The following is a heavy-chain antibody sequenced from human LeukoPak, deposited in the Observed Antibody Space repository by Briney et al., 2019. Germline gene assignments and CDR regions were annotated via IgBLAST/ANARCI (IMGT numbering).Heavy chain of an antibody. CDR2: INGDAIST. V-gene: IGHV3-74*01. Sequence: GGSLRLSCVASGFTFSSYWMHWVRQVPGTGLVWVSRINGDAISTTYADSVKGRFTIPRDNAKNPVYLQMNSLRVEDTAVYYCARGGSGYSSSWSTFDSWGHGTLVTVSS. CDR1: GFTFSSYW. D-gene: IGHD6-13*01. J-gene: IGHJ4*01. CDR3: ARGGSGYSSSWSTFDS.